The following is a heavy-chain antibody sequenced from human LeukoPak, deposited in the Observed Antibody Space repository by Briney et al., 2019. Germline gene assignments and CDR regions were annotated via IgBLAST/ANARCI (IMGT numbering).Heavy chain of an antibody. Sequence: GGSLRLSCAASGFTFSTYDMHWVRQATGKGLEWVAAIDIVGDTFYPGSVKGRFTISRDNAKNSLYLQMNSLRAEDTAVYYCARDRPTLTGYYPFDYWGQGTLVTVSS. D-gene: IGHD3-9*01. CDR1: GFTFSTYD. CDR2: IDIVGDT. J-gene: IGHJ4*02. CDR3: ARDRPTLTGYYPFDY. V-gene: IGHV3-13*01.